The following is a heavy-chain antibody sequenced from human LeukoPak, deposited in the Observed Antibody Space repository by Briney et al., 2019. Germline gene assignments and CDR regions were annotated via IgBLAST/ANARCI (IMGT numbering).Heavy chain of an antibody. Sequence: SETLSLTCTVSDDSLSDYYRGWIRQPPGKGLEWIGYFHNSGTSTYNPSLKSRVTISADTSKNQFSLNLSSVTAADTAVYYCARRGYFDSSGYYSDGFDSWGQGTLVTVSS. J-gene: IGHJ4*02. CDR1: DDSLSDYY. CDR3: ARRGYFDSSGYYSDGFDS. CDR2: FHNSGTS. V-gene: IGHV4-59*01. D-gene: IGHD3-22*01.